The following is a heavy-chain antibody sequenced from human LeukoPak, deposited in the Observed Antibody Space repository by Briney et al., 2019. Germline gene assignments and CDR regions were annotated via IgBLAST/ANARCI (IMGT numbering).Heavy chain of an antibody. CDR2: ISAYNGNT. V-gene: IGHV1-18*01. Sequence: ASVKVSCKASGYNFISYDINWVRQAPGQGLEWMGWISAYNGNTNYALKIKGRVTMTTDTSTNTVYMGLRSLRSDDTAVFYCARSGSHNYYYYGMDVWGQGTTVIVSS. CDR1: GYNFISYD. D-gene: IGHD1-26*01. J-gene: IGHJ6*02. CDR3: ARSGSHNYYYYGMDV.